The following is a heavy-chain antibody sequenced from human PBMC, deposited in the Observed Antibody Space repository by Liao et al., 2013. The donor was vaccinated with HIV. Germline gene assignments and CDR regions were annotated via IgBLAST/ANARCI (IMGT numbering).Heavy chain of an antibody. V-gene: IGHV4-4*07. CDR3: ARDGRPYSSSFFDS. Sequence: QVRLQESGPGLVKPSETLSLSCSVSGGSISSYYWSWIRQPAGKGLEWIGRIYNNETSDYNPSLKSRVTMSVDMSKTHFSLKLTSVTAADTAVYYCARDGRPYSSSFFDSWGQGTLVIVSS. D-gene: IGHD6-6*01. J-gene: IGHJ4*02. CDR2: IYNNETS. CDR1: GGSISSYY.